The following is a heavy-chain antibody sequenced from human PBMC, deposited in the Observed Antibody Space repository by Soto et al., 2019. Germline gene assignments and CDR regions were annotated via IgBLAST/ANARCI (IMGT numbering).Heavy chain of an antibody. CDR3: ARQDRVVAEGRWFDP. J-gene: IGHJ5*02. D-gene: IGHD2-15*01. V-gene: IGHV4-38-2*02. CDR1: GCSISSGYH. CDR2: VHYSGNT. Sequence: SETLSLTCTVSGCSISSGYHWAWIRQPPGKGLEWLGSVHYSGNTYYNPSLKSRLTISVDKSKNQFSLNLSYVTAADTAVYYCARQDRVVAEGRWFDPWGQGTLVTVSS.